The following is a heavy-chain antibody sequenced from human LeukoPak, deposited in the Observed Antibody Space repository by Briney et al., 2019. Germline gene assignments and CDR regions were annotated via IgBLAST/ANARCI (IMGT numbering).Heavy chain of an antibody. CDR3: ARLYGAGTTDC. V-gene: IGHV1-46*01. J-gene: IGHJ4*02. CDR2: INPSDGST. Sequence: ASVKVSCKASGYTFTSSWVHWVRQAPGPGLEWMGIINPSDGSTIYAQNFQGRVTMTRDTSTSTVYMELSSLRSDDTAVYYCARLYGAGTTDCWGQGTLVTVSS. CDR1: GYTFTSSW. D-gene: IGHD3-10*01.